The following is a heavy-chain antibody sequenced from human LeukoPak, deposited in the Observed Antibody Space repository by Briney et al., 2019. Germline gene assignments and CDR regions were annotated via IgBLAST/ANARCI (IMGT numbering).Heavy chain of an antibody. CDR3: ARACIAVAGRKTYFDY. J-gene: IGHJ4*02. Sequence: SETLSLTCAVYCGSFSGYYWSWIRQPPGKGLELIGEFNHSGSTNYNPSLKSRVTISVDTSKNQFSLKLSSVTAADTAVYYCARACIAVAGRKTYFDYWGQGTLVTVSS. CDR2: FNHSGST. CDR1: CGSFSGYY. V-gene: IGHV4-34*01. D-gene: IGHD6-19*01.